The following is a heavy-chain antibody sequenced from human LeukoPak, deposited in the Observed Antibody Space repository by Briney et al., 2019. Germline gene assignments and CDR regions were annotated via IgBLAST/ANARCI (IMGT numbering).Heavy chain of an antibody. D-gene: IGHD3-10*01. J-gene: IGHJ4*02. CDR1: GYTFTSYA. CDR3: ARADPPHANLLWFGELLQFDY. CDR2: INTNTGNP. Sequence: ASVKVSCKASGYTFTSYAMNWVRQAPGQGLEWMGWINTNTGNPTYAQGFTGRFVFSLDTSVSTAYLQISSLKAEDTAVYYCARADPPHANLLWFGELLQFDYWGQGTLVTVSS. V-gene: IGHV7-4-1*02.